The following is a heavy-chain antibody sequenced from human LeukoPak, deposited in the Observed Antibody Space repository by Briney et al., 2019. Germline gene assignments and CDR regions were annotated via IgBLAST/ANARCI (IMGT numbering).Heavy chain of an antibody. Sequence: ASVKVSCKASGYTFTSYGISWVRQAPGQGLEWMGWISAYNGNTNYAQKLQGRVTMTTDTSTSTAYMELRSLRSDDTAVYYCAREFRAWVRSVHYMDVWGKGTTVTVSS. CDR3: AREFRAWVRSVHYMDV. CDR1: GYTFTSYG. CDR2: ISAYNGNT. V-gene: IGHV1-18*01. J-gene: IGHJ6*03. D-gene: IGHD1-26*01.